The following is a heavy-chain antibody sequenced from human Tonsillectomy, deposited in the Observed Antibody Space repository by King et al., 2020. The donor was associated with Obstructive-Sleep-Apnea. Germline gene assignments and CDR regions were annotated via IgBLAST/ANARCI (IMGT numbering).Heavy chain of an antibody. CDR1: GGSITISDYY. CDR2: IYYSGSI. CDR3: ARGRDYGGGFDY. J-gene: IGHJ4*02. D-gene: IGHD4-23*01. V-gene: IGHV4-39*07. Sequence: LPLQESGPGLVKPSETLSLTCTVSGGSITISDYYWVWIRQPPGKEMEWIGSIYYSGSIYYNPSLESRVTISLDASQNQFSLKLSSVTAADTALFYCARGRDYGGGFDYWGQGTLVTVSA.